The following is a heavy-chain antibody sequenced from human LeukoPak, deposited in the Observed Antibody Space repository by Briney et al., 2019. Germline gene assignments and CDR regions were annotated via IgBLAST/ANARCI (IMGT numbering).Heavy chain of an antibody. CDR3: ARGGDYSNYYLTFDY. V-gene: IGHV4-34*01. Sequence: SETLSLTCTVSGGAVGSYYWNWIRQPPGKGLEWIGEINHSGSSNYSPSLKSRVTISVDTSKNQFSLKLSSVTAADTAVYYCARGGDYSNYYLTFDYWGQGTLVTVSS. D-gene: IGHD4-11*01. CDR1: GGAVGSYY. CDR2: INHSGSS. J-gene: IGHJ4*02.